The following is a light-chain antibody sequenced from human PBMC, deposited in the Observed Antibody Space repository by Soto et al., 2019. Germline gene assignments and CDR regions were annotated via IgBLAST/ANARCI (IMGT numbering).Light chain of an antibody. CDR2: EVS. V-gene: IGLV2-14*01. CDR3: TSYTSSSTHG. J-gene: IGLJ1*01. Sequence: QSVLTQPASVSESPGQSITISCTGTSSDVGGYNYVSWYQHHPGKAPKLMIYEVSNRPSGVSNRFSGSKSGNTASLTIPGLQAEDEAEYYCTSYTSSSTHGFGTGSKGTVL. CDR1: SSDVGGYNY.